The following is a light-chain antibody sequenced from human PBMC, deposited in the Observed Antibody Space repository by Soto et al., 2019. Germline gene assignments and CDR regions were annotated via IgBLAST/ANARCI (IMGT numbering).Light chain of an antibody. CDR2: WAS. J-gene: IGKJ4*01. Sequence: DIVMTQSPDSLGVSLGERATINCKSSQSVLYSSNNKNYLTWYQQKPGQPPKLLIYWASARESGVPDRFSGSGSGTDSTLTISSLQAEDVAVYYCQQHYSTPLTFGGGTKVEIK. CDR3: QQHYSTPLT. V-gene: IGKV4-1*01. CDR1: QSVLYSSNNKNY.